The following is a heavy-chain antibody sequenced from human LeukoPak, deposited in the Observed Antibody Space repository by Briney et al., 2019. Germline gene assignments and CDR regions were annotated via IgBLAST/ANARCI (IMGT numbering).Heavy chain of an antibody. D-gene: IGHD2-2*01. J-gene: IGHJ6*03. Sequence: SETLSLTCTVSGGSISSYYWSWIRQPPGKGLEWIGYIYYSGSTNYNPSLKSRVTISLDTSKNQFSLKLSSVTAADTAVYYCTASRYCSSTSCHPLDYYYYYMDVWGKGTRSPSP. V-gene: IGHV4-59*01. CDR2: IYYSGST. CDR1: GGSISSYY. CDR3: TASRYCSSTSCHPLDYYYYYMDV.